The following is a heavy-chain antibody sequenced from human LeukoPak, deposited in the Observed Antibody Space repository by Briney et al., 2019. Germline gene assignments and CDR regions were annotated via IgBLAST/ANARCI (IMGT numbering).Heavy chain of an antibody. CDR1: GYTLTELS. D-gene: IGHD3-10*01. Sequence: GASVKVSCKVSGYTLTELSMHWVRQAPGKGLEWMGGFDPEDGETIYAQKFQGRVTMTEDTSTDTAYMELSSLRSEDTAVYYCATVPNYGVRGYYGMDVWGQGNPGHRLL. CDR2: FDPEDGET. CDR3: ATVPNYGVRGYYGMDV. V-gene: IGHV1-24*01. J-gene: IGHJ6*02.